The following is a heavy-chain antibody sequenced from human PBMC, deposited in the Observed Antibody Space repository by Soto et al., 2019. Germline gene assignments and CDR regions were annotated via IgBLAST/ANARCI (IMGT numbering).Heavy chain of an antibody. D-gene: IGHD1-20*01. CDR3: ARDRVLYNWNDEPRGAFDI. J-gene: IGHJ3*02. CDR2: INPSGGST. Sequence: ASVKVSCKASGYTFTSYYMHWVRQAPGQGLEWMGIINPSGGSTSYAQKFQGRVTMTRDTSTSTAYMELSSLRSEDTAVYYCARDRVLYNWNDEPRGAFDIWGKGTMVTVSS. CDR1: GYTFTSYY. V-gene: IGHV1-46*01.